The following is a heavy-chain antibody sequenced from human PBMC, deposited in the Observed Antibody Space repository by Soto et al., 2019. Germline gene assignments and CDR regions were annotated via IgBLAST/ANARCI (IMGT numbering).Heavy chain of an antibody. CDR2: INHSGST. CDR3: ARGPGIAARHFDY. CDR1: GGSFSGYY. J-gene: IGHJ4*02. D-gene: IGHD6-6*01. Sequence: SETLSLTCAVYGGSFSGYYWSWIRQPPGKGLEWIGEINHSGSTNYNPSLKSRVTISVDTSKNQFSLKLSSVTAADTAVYYCARGPGIAARHFDYWGQGTLVTVSS. V-gene: IGHV4-34*01.